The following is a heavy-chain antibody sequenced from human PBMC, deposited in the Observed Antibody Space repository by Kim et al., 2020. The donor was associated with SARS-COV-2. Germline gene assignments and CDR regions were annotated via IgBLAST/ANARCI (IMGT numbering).Heavy chain of an antibody. CDR3: AKEPLFCGSDCYSLFDF. V-gene: IGHV3-23*01. CDR2: ITGSGRTT. J-gene: IGHJ4*02. Sequence: GGSLRLSCAGSGFTFSTHPMGWVRQAPGKGLEWVSTITGSGRTTLYPDSVKGWFTISRDNARNTVFLQMNSLRVEDTAVYYCAKEPLFCGSDCYSLFDFLGQGTLVTVSS. CDR1: GFTFSTHP. D-gene: IGHD2-21*02.